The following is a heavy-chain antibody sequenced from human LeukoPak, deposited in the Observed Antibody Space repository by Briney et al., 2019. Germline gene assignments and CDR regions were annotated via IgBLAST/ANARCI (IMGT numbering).Heavy chain of an antibody. V-gene: IGHV3-74*01. CDR3: TRSPSLGGNYWGFDY. D-gene: IGHD1-26*01. CDR2: LSPDGSTS. CDR1: GFTFSTYW. Sequence: PGGSLRLSCAASGFTFSTYWMHWVRQAPGKGLVWVSRLSPDGSTSIYADSVKGRFTVSRDNAKDTLYLEMNTLRADDTAVYSCTRSPSLGGNYWGFDYWGQGTLVTVSS. J-gene: IGHJ4*02.